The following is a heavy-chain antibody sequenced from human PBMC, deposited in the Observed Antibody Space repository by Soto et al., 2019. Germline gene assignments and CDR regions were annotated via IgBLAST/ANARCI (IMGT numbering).Heavy chain of an antibody. D-gene: IGHD6-13*01. CDR2: INAGNGNT. J-gene: IGHJ4*02. Sequence: ASVKVSCKASGYTFTSYAMHWVRQAPGQRLEWMGWINAGNGNTKYSQKFQGRVTITRDTSASTAYMELSSLRSEDTAVYYCAKENVLRFPGSSWYYFDYWGQGTLVTVSS. CDR3: AKENVLRFPGSSWYYFDY. CDR1: GYTFTSYA. V-gene: IGHV1-3*01.